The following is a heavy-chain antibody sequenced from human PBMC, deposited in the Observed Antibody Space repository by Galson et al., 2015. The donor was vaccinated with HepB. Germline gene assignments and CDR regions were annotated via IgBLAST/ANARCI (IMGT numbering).Heavy chain of an antibody. V-gene: IGHV5-51*03. CDR3: AKLVLGTDY. D-gene: IGHD7-27*01. CDR2: IWPGDSDT. CDR1: GYSFTRYW. J-gene: IGHJ4*02. Sequence: QSGAEVKKPGESLKISFTGSGYSFTRYWIGWVRQMPGKGLEWMGIIWPGDSDTKYSPSFQGQVTISADKSINTVYLPWTSLKASDTAIYYCAKLVLGTDYWGQGTLVTVSS.